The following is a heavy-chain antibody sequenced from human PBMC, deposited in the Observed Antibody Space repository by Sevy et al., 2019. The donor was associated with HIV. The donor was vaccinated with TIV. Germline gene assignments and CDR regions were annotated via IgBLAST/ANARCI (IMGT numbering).Heavy chain of an antibody. CDR3: ARDLEQQLGPDY. CDR2: ISPTGGTT. J-gene: IGHJ4*02. CDR1: GFTFSSYD. Sequence: GGSLRLSCAASGFTFSSYDMSWVRQAPGKGLEWVSGISPTGGTTHYAESVKGQFSISIDNSKTTLSLQMNSLRAEDTALYYCARDLEQQLGPDYWGQGTQVTVSS. D-gene: IGHD6-13*01. V-gene: IGHV3-23*01.